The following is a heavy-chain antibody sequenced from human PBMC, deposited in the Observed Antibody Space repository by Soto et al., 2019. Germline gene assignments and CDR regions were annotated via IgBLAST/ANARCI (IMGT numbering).Heavy chain of an antibody. CDR2: VSPIWGS. Sequence: QVLLQESGPGLVKPSETLSLSCTVSGDSISSYYWGWIRQPPGKEMEWIGYVSPIWGSAYNPSLQSRGALSLDTPESQFSPELTSVPATAPALYYCARQGFGAPRGRVDVWGQGPTVPVS. J-gene: IGHJ6*02. V-gene: IGHV4-59*08. CDR3: ARQGFGAPRGRVDV. D-gene: IGHD3-10*01. CDR1: GDSISSYY.